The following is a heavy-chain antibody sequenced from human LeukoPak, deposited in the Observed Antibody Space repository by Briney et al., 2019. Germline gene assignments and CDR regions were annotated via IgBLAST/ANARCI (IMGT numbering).Heavy chain of an antibody. CDR2: IYYSGST. D-gene: IGHD5-12*01. CDR3: ARVEHSGYRFDY. CDR1: GGSISSYY. J-gene: IGHJ4*02. V-gene: IGHV4-59*01. Sequence: SETLSLTCTVSGGSISSYYWSWIRQPPGKGLEWIGYIYYSGSTNYNPSLKSRVTISVDTSKNQFSLKLSSVTAADTAVYYCARVEHSGYRFDYCGQGTLVTVSA.